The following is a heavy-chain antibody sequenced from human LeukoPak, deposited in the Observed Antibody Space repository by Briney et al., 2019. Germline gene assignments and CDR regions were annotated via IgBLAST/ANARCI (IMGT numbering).Heavy chain of an antibody. CDR2: ISWNSGSI. Sequence: GRSLRLSCAASGFTFDDYAMHWVRQAPEKGLEWVSGISWNSGSIGYADSVKGRFTISRDNAKNSLYLQMNSLRAEDTALYYCAKDMSGPFDYWGQGTLVTVSS. J-gene: IGHJ4*02. CDR3: AKDMSGPFDY. CDR1: GFTFDDYA. V-gene: IGHV3-9*01.